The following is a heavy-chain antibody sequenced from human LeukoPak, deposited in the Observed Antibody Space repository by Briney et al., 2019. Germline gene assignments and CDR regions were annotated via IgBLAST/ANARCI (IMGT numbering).Heavy chain of an antibody. Sequence: PSETLSLTCAVYRGSISAHYWTWIRQSPGKGLEWIGEVYPSGSTNYNPSLKSRVTISADTSKNQFSLKLTSVTAADTAVYYCARCPYGDSYYYFYLDVWGKGTMVTVSS. CDR1: RGSISAHY. CDR3: ARCPYGDSYYYFYLDV. V-gene: IGHV4-34*01. D-gene: IGHD4-17*01. CDR2: VYPSGST. J-gene: IGHJ6*03.